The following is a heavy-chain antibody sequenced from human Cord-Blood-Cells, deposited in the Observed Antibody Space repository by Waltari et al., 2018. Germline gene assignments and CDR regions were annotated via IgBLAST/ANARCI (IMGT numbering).Heavy chain of an antibody. V-gene: IGHV4-61*01. CDR1: GGSVSSGSYY. D-gene: IGHD3-10*01. CDR2: IYYSGST. CDR3: ARGRGGVRGVLPNHNWFDP. Sequence: QVQLQESGPGLVKPSETLSLTCTVSGGSVSSGSYYWSWIRQPPGKGLEWSGYIYYSGSTNYNPPLKSRVTISVDTSKNQFSLKLSCVTAADPAVYYCARGRGGVRGVLPNHNWFDPWGQGTLVTVSS. J-gene: IGHJ5*02.